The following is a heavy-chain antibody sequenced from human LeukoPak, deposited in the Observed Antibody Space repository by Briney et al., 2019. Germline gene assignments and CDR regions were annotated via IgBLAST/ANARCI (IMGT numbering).Heavy chain of an antibody. CDR1: GFTFSSYE. V-gene: IGHV3-48*03. Sequence: GGSLRLSCAASGFTFSSYEMNWVRQAPGKGLEWVSYISSSGSTIYYADSVKGRFTISRDNAKNSLYLQMNSLRAEDTAVYYCARERTFLEWLFDYWGQGTLVTVSS. D-gene: IGHD3-3*01. CDR3: ARERTFLEWLFDY. J-gene: IGHJ4*02. CDR2: ISSSGSTI.